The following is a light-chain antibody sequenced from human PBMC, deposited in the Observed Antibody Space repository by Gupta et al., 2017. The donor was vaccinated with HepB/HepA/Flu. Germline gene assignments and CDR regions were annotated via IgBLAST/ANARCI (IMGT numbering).Light chain of an antibody. CDR2: VGR. J-gene: IGLJ2*01. CDR3: CFYTNRSALRVV. V-gene: IGLV2-14*01. CDR1: SSDVGGYNY. Sequence: QSALTQPAPVSESPGQSITISCTGTSSDVGGYNYVSWYQQHPGTAQTLKIEVGRNRTSAVSNRFACSKSGNNDSLTLSGPQPEDEAEYDCCFYTNRSALRVVFGGGTKMTVL.